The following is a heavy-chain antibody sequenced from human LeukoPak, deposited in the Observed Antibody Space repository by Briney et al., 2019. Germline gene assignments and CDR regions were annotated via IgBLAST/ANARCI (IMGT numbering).Heavy chain of an antibody. Sequence: SVTVSCKASGYTFPSYFMHWVRQAPGQGPEWMGGIIPIFGTANYAQKFQGRVTITAGESTSTAYMELSSLRSEDTAVYYCASSYCSGGGCYLPAYYYGMDVWGQGTTVTVSS. CDR3: ASSYCSGGGCYLPAYYYGMDV. D-gene: IGHD2-15*01. CDR1: GYTFPSYF. V-gene: IGHV1-69*13. CDR2: IIPIFGTA. J-gene: IGHJ6*02.